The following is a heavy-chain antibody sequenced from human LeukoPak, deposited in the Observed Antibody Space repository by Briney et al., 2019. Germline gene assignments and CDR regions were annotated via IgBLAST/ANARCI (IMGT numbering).Heavy chain of an antibody. CDR2: IYSGGST. J-gene: IGHJ4*02. Sequence: GGSLRLSCAASGFTVSSNYMSWVRQAPGKGLEWVSLIYSGGSTYYADSVKGRFTISRDNSKNTLYLQMNSLRAEDTAVYYCAKASNGGSYYGVIIDYWGQGTLLTVSS. D-gene: IGHD1-26*01. CDR3: AKASNGGSYYGVIIDY. V-gene: IGHV3-66*01. CDR1: GFTVSSNY.